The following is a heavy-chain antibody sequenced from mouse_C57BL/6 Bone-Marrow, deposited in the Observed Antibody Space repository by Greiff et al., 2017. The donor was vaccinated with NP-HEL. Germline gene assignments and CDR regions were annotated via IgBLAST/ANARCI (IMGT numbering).Heavy chain of an antibody. CDR3: RGYYGSGYFDY. CDR2: INPNNGGT. J-gene: IGHJ2*01. D-gene: IGHD1-1*01. Sequence: EVQLQQSGPELVKPGASVKMSCTASGYTFTDYNMHWVKQSHGKSLEWIGYINPNNGGTSYNQTFKGKATLTVNKSSSTAYMELRSLTSEDSAVYYCRGYYGSGYFDYWGQGTTLTVSS. CDR1: GYTFTDYN. V-gene: IGHV1-22*01.